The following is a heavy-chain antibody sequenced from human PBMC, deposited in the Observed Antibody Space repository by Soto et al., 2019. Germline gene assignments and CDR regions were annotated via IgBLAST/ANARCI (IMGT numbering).Heavy chain of an antibody. J-gene: IGHJ4*02. CDR2: IYHSGST. D-gene: IGHD1-26*01. CDR1: GGSISSSNW. Sequence: SETLSLTCAVSGGSISSSNWWNWVRQPPGKGLEWIGEIYHSGSTNYNPSLKSRVTMSVDKSKNQFSLKLGSVTAADTAVYYCARQSLVGAHLDSWGQGTLVTV. CDR3: ARQSLVGAHLDS. V-gene: IGHV4-4*02.